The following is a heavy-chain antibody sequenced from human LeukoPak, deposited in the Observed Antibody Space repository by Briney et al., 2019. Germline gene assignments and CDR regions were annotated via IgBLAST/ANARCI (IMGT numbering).Heavy chain of an antibody. Sequence: GASVKVSCKSSGGTFSSYAISWVRQAPGQGLEWMGGIIPIFGTANYAQKFQGRVTITTDESTSTAYMELSSPRSEDTAAYYCARGSRDSSGFDYWGQGTLVTVSS. CDR2: IIPIFGTA. CDR3: ARGSRDSSGFDY. J-gene: IGHJ4*02. CDR1: GGTFSSYA. V-gene: IGHV1-69*05. D-gene: IGHD3-22*01.